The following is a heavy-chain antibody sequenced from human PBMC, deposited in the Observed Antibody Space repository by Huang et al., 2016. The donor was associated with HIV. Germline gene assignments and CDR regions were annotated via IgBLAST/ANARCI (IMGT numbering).Heavy chain of an antibody. CDR3: AARPLGAGYHLDS. D-gene: IGHD3-10*02. CDR2: MYWNDDK. V-gene: IGHV2-5*01. J-gene: IGHJ4*02. Sequence: QITLKESGPTLVKLTQTLTLTCTFSGFSLTPTGIAVGWIRQPPGKALEWLALMYWNDDKRGSHALKNRLTISKDTSRNQVVLTGTDVDPLDAATDYCAARPLGAGYHLDSWGQGRLVTVTS. CDR1: GFSLTPTGIA.